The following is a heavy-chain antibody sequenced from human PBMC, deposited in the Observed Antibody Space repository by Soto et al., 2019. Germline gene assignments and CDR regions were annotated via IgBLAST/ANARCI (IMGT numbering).Heavy chain of an antibody. Sequence: EVQVVQSGAEVKSPGESLRISCKASGYSFTSYWIAWVRQMSGQGLEWMGIIFPSDSDTRYSPSFQGQVTISADKSSSTAYMQWSSLKASDNAMYYCARGGVSPRTFDSWGQGTLVTVSS. J-gene: IGHJ4*02. D-gene: IGHD3-3*01. CDR3: ARGGVSPRTFDS. CDR1: GYSFTSYW. V-gene: IGHV5-51*01. CDR2: IFPSDSDT.